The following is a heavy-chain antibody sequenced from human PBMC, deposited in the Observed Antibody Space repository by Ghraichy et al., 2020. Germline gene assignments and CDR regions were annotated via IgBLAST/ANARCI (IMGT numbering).Heavy chain of an antibody. CDR3: ARGNVSVSSSPLQAEGGYIFDP. CDR2: IYHSGST. CDR1: GGSISSGGYS. J-gene: IGHJ5*02. D-gene: IGHD6-13*01. Sequence: SETLSLTCAVSGGSISSGGYSWSWIRQPPGKGLEWIGYIYHSGSTYYNPSLKSRVTISVDRSKNQFSLKLSSVTAADTAVYYCARGNVSVSSSPLQAEGGYIFDPWGQGTLVTVSS. V-gene: IGHV4-30-2*01.